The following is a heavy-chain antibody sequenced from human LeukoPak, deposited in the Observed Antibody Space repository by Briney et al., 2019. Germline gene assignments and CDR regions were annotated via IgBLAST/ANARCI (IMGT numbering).Heavy chain of an antibody. J-gene: IGHJ4*02. CDR3: ARLRIGNYLDY. CDR1: GYTFTGYY. D-gene: IGHD2-15*01. CDR2: INPNSGGT. Sequence: ASVKVSCKASGYTFTGYYMHWVRQAPGQGLEWMGWINPNSGGTNYAQKFRGRVTMTRDTSISTAYMELSRLRPDDTAVYYCARLRIGNYLDYWGQGTLVTVSS. V-gene: IGHV1-2*02.